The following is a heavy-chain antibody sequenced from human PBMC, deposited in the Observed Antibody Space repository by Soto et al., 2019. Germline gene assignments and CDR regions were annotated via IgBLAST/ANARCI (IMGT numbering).Heavy chain of an antibody. CDR1: GFTFSSYV. CDR3: AKGLRDSAAYHYYMDV. CDR2: ISGSGGST. V-gene: IGHV3-23*01. D-gene: IGHD3-16*01. Sequence: PGGSLRLSCAASGFTFSSYVMTWVRQAPGMGLEWVSVISGSGGSTYYADSVKGRFSISRDNSKNTLYLQMNSLRAEDTAVYYCAKGLRDSAAYHYYMDVWGTGTTVTVSS. J-gene: IGHJ6*03.